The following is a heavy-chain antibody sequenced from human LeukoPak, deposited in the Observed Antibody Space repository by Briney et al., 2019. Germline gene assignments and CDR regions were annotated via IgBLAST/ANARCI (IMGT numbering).Heavy chain of an antibody. D-gene: IGHD3-3*01. CDR1: GYTFSNYG. CDR2: ISAYNGKI. CDR3: ARDSTNQLRLLEWHDRGPIDY. Sequence: ASVKVSCKASGYTFSNYGVTWVRQARGQGLEWMGWISAYNGKINYARKFQGRVTMTRDTSTSTAYMELRSLRSDDTAVYYCARDSTNQLRLLEWHDRGPIDYWGQGTLVTVSS. V-gene: IGHV1-18*01. J-gene: IGHJ4*02.